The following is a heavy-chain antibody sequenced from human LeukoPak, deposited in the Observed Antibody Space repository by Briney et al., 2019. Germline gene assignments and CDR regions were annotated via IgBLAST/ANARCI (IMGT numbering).Heavy chain of an antibody. D-gene: IGHD6-13*01. CDR2: INHSGST. J-gene: IGHJ4*02. CDR3: ARQGSSSWYPLRY. Sequence: SETLSLTCAVYGGSFSGYYWSWIRQPPGKGLEWIGEINHSGSTNYNPSLKSRVTISVDTSKNQFSLKLSFVTAADTAVYYCARQGSSSWYPLRYWGQGTLVTVSS. V-gene: IGHV4-34*01. CDR1: GGSFSGYY.